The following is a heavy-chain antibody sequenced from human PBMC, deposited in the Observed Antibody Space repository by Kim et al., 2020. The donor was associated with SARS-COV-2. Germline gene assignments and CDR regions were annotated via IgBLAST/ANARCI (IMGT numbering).Heavy chain of an antibody. CDR3: QVGGYSYGYLVSDY. CDR2: IYSGGST. Sequence: GGSLRLSCAASGFTVSSNYMSWVRQAPGKGLEWVSVIYSGGSTYYADSVKGRFTISRDNSKNTLYLQMNSLRAEDTAVYYCQVGGYSYGYLVSDYWGQGTLVTVSS. CDR1: GFTVSSNY. J-gene: IGHJ4*02. D-gene: IGHD5-18*01. V-gene: IGHV3-53*01.